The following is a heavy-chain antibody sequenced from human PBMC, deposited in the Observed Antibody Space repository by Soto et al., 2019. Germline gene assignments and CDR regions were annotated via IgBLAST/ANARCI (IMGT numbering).Heavy chain of an antibody. Sequence: QVQLVQSGAEVKKPGASVKVSCKASGYTFTSYYMHWVRQAPGQGLEWMGIINPSGGSTSYAQKFQGSVTMTRDTSTSTVYMELRSLRSEDTAVYYCARGGSGYDFWSGYLEYYYYGMDVWGQGTTVTVSS. V-gene: IGHV1-46*01. CDR1: GYTFTSYY. J-gene: IGHJ6*02. CDR3: ARGGSGYDFWSGYLEYYYYGMDV. D-gene: IGHD3-3*01. CDR2: INPSGGST.